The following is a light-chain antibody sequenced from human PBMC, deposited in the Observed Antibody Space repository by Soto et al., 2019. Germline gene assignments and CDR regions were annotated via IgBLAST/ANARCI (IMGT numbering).Light chain of an antibody. V-gene: IGKV1-5*01. Sequence: DIQMTQSPSTLSASVGDRVTITCRASQSINTWLAWYQQKPGKAPKFLIYDASTLETGVPSRFSGSGSGTEFTLTISSLQPDDFATYYCQQYSTYVLSFGGGTKVEIK. CDR1: QSINTW. CDR2: DAS. J-gene: IGKJ4*01. CDR3: QQYSTYVLS.